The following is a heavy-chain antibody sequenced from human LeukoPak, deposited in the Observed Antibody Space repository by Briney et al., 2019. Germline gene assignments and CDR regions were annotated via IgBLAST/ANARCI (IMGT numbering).Heavy chain of an antibody. V-gene: IGHV3-7*03. CDR2: IKQDGSEK. D-gene: IGHD5-18*01. CDR3: ARDSWAGRGYSYGYTIQYYCGMDV. Sequence: PGGSLRLSCAASGFTFSSYWMSWVRQAPGKGLEWVANIKQDGSEKYYVDSVKGRFTISRDNAKNSLYLQMNSLRAEDTAVYYCARDSWAGRGYSYGYTIQYYCGMDVWGQGTTVTVSS. J-gene: IGHJ6*02. CDR1: GFTFSSYW.